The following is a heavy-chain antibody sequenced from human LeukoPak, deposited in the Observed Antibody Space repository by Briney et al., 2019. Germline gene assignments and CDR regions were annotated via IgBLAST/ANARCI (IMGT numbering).Heavy chain of an antibody. V-gene: IGHV3-7*03. D-gene: IGHD6-19*01. CDR2: IKEDGSVK. CDR1: GFTLSGYF. J-gene: IGHJ4*02. Sequence: GGSLRLSCAASGFTLSGYFMSWVRQPPGKGLEWVANIKEDGSVKYYVDSVKGRFTISRDNTNNALYLQMNSLRADDTAVYFCARDSTWLLDYWGQGTLITVSS. CDR3: ARDSTWLLDY.